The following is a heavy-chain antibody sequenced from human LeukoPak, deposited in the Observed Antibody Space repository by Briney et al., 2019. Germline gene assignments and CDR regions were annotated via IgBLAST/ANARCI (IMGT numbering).Heavy chain of an antibody. V-gene: IGHV1-18*01. Sequence: ASLTVSFKSSVYTFINYVISGVRQAPGQGLEWMGWISTYNGNTNYAQKLQGRVTMTTDTSTSTVHMELRSLISHDPAMYYCARVGSGWSIEYWGQGTLVTVSS. J-gene: IGHJ4*02. CDR1: VYTFINYV. CDR3: ARVGSGWSIEY. CDR2: ISTYNGNT. D-gene: IGHD6-19*01.